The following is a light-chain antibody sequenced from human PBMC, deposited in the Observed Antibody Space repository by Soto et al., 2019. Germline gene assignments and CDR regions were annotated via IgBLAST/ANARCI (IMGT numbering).Light chain of an antibody. CDR2: QDS. CDR1: KLGDKY. CDR3: QAWDSSTVV. V-gene: IGLV3-1*01. J-gene: IGLJ2*01. Sequence: SYELTQPPSVSMSPGQTASITCSGDKLGDKYACWYQQKPGQSPVLVIYQDSKRPSGIPERFSGSNSGNTATLTISGTQAMGEADYYCQAWDSSTVVFGGGTKLTVL.